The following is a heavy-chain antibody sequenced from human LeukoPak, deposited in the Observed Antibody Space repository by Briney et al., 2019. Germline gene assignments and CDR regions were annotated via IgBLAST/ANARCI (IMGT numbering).Heavy chain of an antibody. J-gene: IGHJ6*03. V-gene: IGHV3-21*04. CDR1: GFTFSSYS. D-gene: IGHD3-9*01. CDR3: AKGFLSRYFAYMDV. Sequence: PGGSLRLSCAASGFTFSSYSMNWVRQAPGKGLEWVSSISSSSSYIYYADSVKGRFTISRDNAKNSLYLQMNSLRAEDTALYYCAKGFLSRYFAYMDVWGKGTTVTISS. CDR2: ISSSSSYI.